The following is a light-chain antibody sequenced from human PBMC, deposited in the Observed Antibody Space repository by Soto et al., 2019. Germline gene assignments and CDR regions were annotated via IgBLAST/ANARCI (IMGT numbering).Light chain of an antibody. CDR2: KAS. V-gene: IGKV1-5*03. J-gene: IGKJ1*01. Sequence: DIQMTQSPSTLSASVGDRVTITCRASQSTSNWLAWYQQKPGKAPKVLIYKASSLKSGVPSRFSGSGSGTEFTLTISSLQPDDFATYYCQHYNRFWTFGQGTKVDNK. CDR1: QSTSNW. CDR3: QHYNRFWT.